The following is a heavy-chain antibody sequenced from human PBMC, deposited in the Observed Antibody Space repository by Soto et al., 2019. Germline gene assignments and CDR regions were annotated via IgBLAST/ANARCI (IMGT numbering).Heavy chain of an antibody. V-gene: IGHV3-23*01. CDR2: ISGLGGTT. J-gene: IGHJ4*02. Sequence: EVQLLESGGGLVQPGGSLRLSCAASGFTFSTYAMSWVRQAPGKGLEWVSAISGLGGTTYYADSVKGRFTLSRDTSRNTVYLQMNSLRGEDTAVYYCARDLRTASGWYAPGYWGQGSLVTGSS. CDR1: GFTFSTYA. D-gene: IGHD6-19*01. CDR3: ARDLRTASGWYAPGY.